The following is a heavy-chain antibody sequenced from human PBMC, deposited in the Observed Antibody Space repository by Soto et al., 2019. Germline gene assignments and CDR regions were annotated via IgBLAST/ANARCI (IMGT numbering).Heavy chain of an antibody. CDR2: IYHSGST. D-gene: IGHD6-19*01. CDR3: ARAPTGGWYIFDN. CDR1: SGSISSSNW. Sequence: SETLSLTCAVSSGSISSSNWWSWVRQPPGKGLEWIGEIYHSGSTNYNPSLKSRVTISVDKSKNQFSLKLSSVTAADTAVYYCARAPTGGWYIFDNWGQGTLVTVSS. V-gene: IGHV4-4*02. J-gene: IGHJ4*02.